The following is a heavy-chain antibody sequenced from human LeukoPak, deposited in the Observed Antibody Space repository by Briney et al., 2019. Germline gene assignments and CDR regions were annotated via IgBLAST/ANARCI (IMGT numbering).Heavy chain of an antibody. CDR2: VYPGDSDT. J-gene: IGHJ6*03. D-gene: IGHD2-21*01. CDR1: GYSFTSYW. V-gene: IGHV5-51*01. Sequence: GESLKISCKGSGYSFTSYWIGWVRQMPGKGLEWMGIVYPGDSDTRYSPSFQGQVTISADKSISTPYLQWSSLKASDTAMYYCVRLGPYSYYYYYMDVWGKGTTVTVSS. CDR3: VRLGPYSYYYYYMDV.